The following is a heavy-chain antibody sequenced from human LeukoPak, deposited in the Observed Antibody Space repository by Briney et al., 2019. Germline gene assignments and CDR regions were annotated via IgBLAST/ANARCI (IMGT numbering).Heavy chain of an antibody. J-gene: IGHJ4*02. V-gene: IGHV4-38-2*01. CDR2: IYHSGST. D-gene: IGHD1-7*01. Sequence: PSETLSLTCAVSGNSISSGYYCGWIRQPPGKGLEWIGSIYHSGSTYYNPSLKSRVTISVDTSKNQFSLNLSSVTAADTAVYYCARLSSWNYIVYWGQGTLVTVSS. CDR1: GNSISSGYY. CDR3: ARLSSWNYIVY.